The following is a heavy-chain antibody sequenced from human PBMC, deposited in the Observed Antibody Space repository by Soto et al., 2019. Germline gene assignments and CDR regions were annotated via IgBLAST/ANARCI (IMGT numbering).Heavy chain of an antibody. Sequence: QVHLVESGGGVVQPGTSLRLSCTASRFTFRVYAMHWVHQAPGKGLEWVAAISSDGNNETYAGSVKGRFTISRDNSRTTLYLQMNRLRAEDTALYFCARRYFFESTGFYHADAFDLWGQGTMVTVSS. CDR3: ARRYFFESTGFYHADAFDL. CDR1: RFTFRVYA. V-gene: IGHV3-30-3*01. D-gene: IGHD3-22*01. CDR2: ISSDGNNE. J-gene: IGHJ3*01.